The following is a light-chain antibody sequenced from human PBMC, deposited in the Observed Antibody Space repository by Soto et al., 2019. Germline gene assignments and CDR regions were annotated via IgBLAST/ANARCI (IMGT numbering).Light chain of an antibody. CDR1: QSVSSSH. Sequence: EIVLTQSPGTVALSPGERATLSCRVSQSVSSSHLAWYQQKPGQAPRLLIYGASSRATGIPDRFSGSGSGTDFTLTISRLEPEDFAVYYCQQYGSSPWTFGKGTKV. CDR3: QQYGSSPWT. CDR2: GAS. V-gene: IGKV3-20*01. J-gene: IGKJ1*01.